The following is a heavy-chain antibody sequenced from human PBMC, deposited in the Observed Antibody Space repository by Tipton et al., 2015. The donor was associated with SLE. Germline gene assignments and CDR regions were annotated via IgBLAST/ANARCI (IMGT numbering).Heavy chain of an antibody. V-gene: IGHV4-61*05. D-gene: IGHD2-21*01. Sequence: TLSLTCTVSGGSINNSGFYWIWIRQPPGKGLEWIGYISYGGATNYNPSLKSRVTISVDTAKSQFSLRLTSVTAADTAVYYCARGLLTWRGAIVGVDVWGQGTTVNVSS. J-gene: IGHJ6*02. CDR2: ISYGGAT. CDR3: ARGLLTWRGAIVGVDV. CDR1: GGSINNSGFY.